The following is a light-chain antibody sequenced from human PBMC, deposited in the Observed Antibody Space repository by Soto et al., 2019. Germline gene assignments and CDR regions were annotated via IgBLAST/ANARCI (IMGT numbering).Light chain of an antibody. CDR3: QQYDYSRT. V-gene: IGKV1-5*01. CDR2: DVS. CDR1: QSISTS. J-gene: IGKJ1*01. Sequence: DIQLTQSPSTLSASVGDSVTITCRASQSISTSLACYQQRPGKAPNLLKFDVSNLESVVPSRFSGSGSGTEFTLTISILHSDDFATYYCQQYDYSRTFGQGTKVDI.